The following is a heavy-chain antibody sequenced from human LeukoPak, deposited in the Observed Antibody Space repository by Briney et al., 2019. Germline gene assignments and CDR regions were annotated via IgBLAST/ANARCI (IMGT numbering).Heavy chain of an antibody. J-gene: IGHJ4*02. Sequence: SETLSLTCTVSGGSISSSSYYWGWIRQPPGQGLEWIGSIYYSGSTYYNPSLKSRVAISVDTSKNQFSLKLSSVTAADTAVYYCARDSTAIAVAGFSDYWGQGTLVTVSS. CDR1: GGSISSSSYY. CDR2: IYYSGST. D-gene: IGHD6-19*01. CDR3: ARDSTAIAVAGFSDY. V-gene: IGHV4-39*02.